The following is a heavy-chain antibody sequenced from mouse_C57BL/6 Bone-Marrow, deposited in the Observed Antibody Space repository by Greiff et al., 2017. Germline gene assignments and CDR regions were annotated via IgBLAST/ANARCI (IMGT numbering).Heavy chain of an antibody. CDR3: TSNWDCFDY. CDR1: GFNIKDDY. V-gene: IGHV14-4*01. CDR2: IDPENGDT. Sequence: EVKLQESGAELVRPGASVKLSCTASGFNIKDDYMHWVKQRPEQGLEWIGWIDPENGDTEYASKFQGKATITADTSSNTAYLQLSSLTSEDTAVYYCTSNWDCFDYWGQGTTLTVSS. D-gene: IGHD4-1*01. J-gene: IGHJ2*01.